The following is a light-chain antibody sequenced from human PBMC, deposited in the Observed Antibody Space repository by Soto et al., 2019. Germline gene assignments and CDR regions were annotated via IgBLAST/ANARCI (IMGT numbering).Light chain of an antibody. CDR1: SSDVGAYNY. CDR2: EVT. V-gene: IGLV2-8*01. Sequence: QSALTQPPSASGSPGQSVTISFTGTSSDVGAYNYVSWYQQHAGKAPKLVIYEVTKRPSGVPDRFSGSKSANTASLNVSGLQAEDEADYYCSSFASSNTWVFGGGTKLTVL. CDR3: SSFASSNTWV. J-gene: IGLJ3*02.